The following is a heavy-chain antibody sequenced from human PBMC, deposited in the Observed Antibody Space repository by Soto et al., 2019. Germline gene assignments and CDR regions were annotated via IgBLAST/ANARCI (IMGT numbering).Heavy chain of an antibody. CDR2: IGTAGDT. J-gene: IGHJ6*02. Sequence: EVQLVESGGGLAQPGGSLRLSCAASGFTFSNYDMHWVRQVTGKGLEWISSIGTAGDTYYAGSVRGRFTISRENAKNSLYLQMNSLRAGDTAVYYCARDLNYSGSSSHYGMDAWGQGTTVTVSS. CDR3: ARDLNYSGSSSHYGMDA. CDR1: GFTFSNYD. V-gene: IGHV3-13*01. D-gene: IGHD6-6*01.